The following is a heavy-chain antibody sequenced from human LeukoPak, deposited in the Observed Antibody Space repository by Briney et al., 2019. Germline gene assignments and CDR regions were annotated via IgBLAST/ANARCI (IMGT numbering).Heavy chain of an antibody. Sequence: GGSLRLSCAASEFTFTSYELNWVRQAPGKGLVWVSRITSDGTNTSYADSVKGRFTVSRDNAKNTLYLQMNSVRAEDTAVYYCATDYSYATNWWGRGTLVTVSS. CDR1: EFTFTSYE. CDR3: ATDYSYATNW. CDR2: ITSDGTNT. J-gene: IGHJ4*02. V-gene: IGHV3-74*01. D-gene: IGHD3-16*01.